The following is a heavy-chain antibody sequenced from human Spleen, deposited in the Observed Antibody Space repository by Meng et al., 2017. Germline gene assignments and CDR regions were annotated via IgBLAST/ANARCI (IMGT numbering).Heavy chain of an antibody. V-gene: IGHV4-34*01. CDR3: ARVGGSYADWYFDL. D-gene: IGHD1-26*01. J-gene: IGHJ2*01. CDR1: GGSFSGYY. Sequence: QVQLQQWGAGLLKPSETLSLTCAVYGGSFSGYYWSWIRQPPGKGLEWIGEINHSGSTNYNPSLESLVIRSVDTSKNQFSLKVSSVTAADTAVYYCARVGGSYADWYFDLWGRGTLVTVSS. CDR2: INHSGST.